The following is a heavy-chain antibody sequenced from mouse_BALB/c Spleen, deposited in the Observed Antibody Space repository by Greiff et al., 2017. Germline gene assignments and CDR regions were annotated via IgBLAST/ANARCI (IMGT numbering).Heavy chain of an antibody. CDR3: ARYDYDSWLAY. D-gene: IGHD2-4*01. V-gene: IGHV7-3*02. CDR1: GFTFTDYY. CDR2: IRNKANGYTT. J-gene: IGHJ3*01. Sequence: EVMLVESGAGLVQPGGSLRLSCATSGFTFTDYYMSWVRQPPGKALEWLGFIRNKANGYTTEYSASVKGRFTISRDNSQSTLYLQMNTLKAEDSAAYYCARYDYDSWLAYWGQGTPVTVSA.